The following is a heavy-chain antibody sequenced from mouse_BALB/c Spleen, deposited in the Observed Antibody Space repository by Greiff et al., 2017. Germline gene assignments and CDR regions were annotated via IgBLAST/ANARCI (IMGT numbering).Heavy chain of an antibody. CDR1: GFTFSSFG. Sequence: EVQVVESGGGLVQPGGSRKLSCAASGFTFSSFGMHWVRQAPEKGLEWVAYISSGSSTIYYADTVKGRFTISRDNPKNTLFLQMTSLRSEDTAMYYCARSWGNHYYAMDYWGQGTSVTVSS. CDR3: ARSWGNHYYAMDY. J-gene: IGHJ4*01. CDR2: ISSGSSTI. V-gene: IGHV5-17*02. D-gene: IGHD2-1*01.